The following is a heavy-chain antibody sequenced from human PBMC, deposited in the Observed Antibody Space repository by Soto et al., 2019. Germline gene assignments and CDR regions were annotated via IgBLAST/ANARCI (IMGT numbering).Heavy chain of an antibody. CDR1: VVSFSGYY. CDR2: IYYSGST. J-gene: IGHJ4*02. Sequence: SETLSLTCAFYVVSFSGYYWSCIRQPPGRGLEWIGYIYYSGSTYYNPSLKSRVTISVDTSKNQFSLKLSSVTAADTAVYYCARAVNTGIEYWGQGTLVSVSS. V-gene: IGHV4-30-4*08. CDR3: ARAVNTGIEY. D-gene: IGHD4-17*01.